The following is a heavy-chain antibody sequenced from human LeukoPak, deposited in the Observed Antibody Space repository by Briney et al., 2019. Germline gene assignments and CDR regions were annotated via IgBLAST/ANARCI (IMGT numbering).Heavy chain of an antibody. CDR2: INHSGST. D-gene: IGHD3-16*01. J-gene: IGHJ4*02. CDR1: GGSFSGYY. V-gene: IGHV4-34*01. Sequence: PSETLSLTCAVYGGSFSGYYWGWIRQPPGKGLEWIGEINHSGSTNYNPSLKSRVTISVDTSKNQFSLKLSSVTAADTAVYYCARGRTYYDYVWGSYIYFDYWGQGTPVTVSS. CDR3: ARGRTYYDYVWGSYIYFDY.